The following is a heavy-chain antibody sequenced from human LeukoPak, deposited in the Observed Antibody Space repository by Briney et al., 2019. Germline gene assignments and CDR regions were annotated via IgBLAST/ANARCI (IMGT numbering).Heavy chain of an antibody. D-gene: IGHD1-26*01. V-gene: IGHV3-48*04. Sequence: TGGSLRLSCAASGFTFSSYSMNWVRQAPGKGLEWISKISIDGSTTYYADSVKGRFTISRDNAKNSLYLQMNSLRAEDTALYYCAKVYLHLYSGSYQGAFDIWGQGTMVTVSS. CDR1: GFTFSSYS. CDR2: ISIDGSTT. CDR3: AKVYLHLYSGSYQGAFDI. J-gene: IGHJ3*02.